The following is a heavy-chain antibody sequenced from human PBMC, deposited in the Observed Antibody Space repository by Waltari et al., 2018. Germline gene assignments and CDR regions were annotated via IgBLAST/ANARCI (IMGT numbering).Heavy chain of an antibody. CDR1: GGTFSSYT. Sequence: QVQLVQSGAEVKKPGSSVTVSCKASGGTFSSYTISWVRQAPGQGLEWMGRIIPSLGIANYAQKFQGRVTITADKSTSTAYMELSSLRSEDTAVYYCARDVPPGLFPARPDNYYYGMDVWGQGTTVTVSS. CDR3: ARDVPPGLFPARPDNYYYGMDV. V-gene: IGHV1-69*08. J-gene: IGHJ6*02. CDR2: IIPSLGIA. D-gene: IGHD6-6*01.